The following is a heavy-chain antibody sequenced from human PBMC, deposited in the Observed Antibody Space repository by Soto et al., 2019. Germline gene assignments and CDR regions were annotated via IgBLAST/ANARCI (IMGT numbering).Heavy chain of an antibody. CDR3: VRDRANWNYVDYYGMDV. CDR2: IYYSGST. CDR1: GGSVSSGSYY. D-gene: IGHD1-7*01. V-gene: IGHV4-61*01. Sequence: QVQLQESGPGLVKPSETLSLTCTVSGGSVSSGSYYWSWIRQPPGKGLEWIGYIYYSGSTNYNPSLKSRVTISVDTSKNQFSLKLSSVTAADTAVYYCVRDRANWNYVDYYGMDVWGQGTTVTVSS. J-gene: IGHJ6*02.